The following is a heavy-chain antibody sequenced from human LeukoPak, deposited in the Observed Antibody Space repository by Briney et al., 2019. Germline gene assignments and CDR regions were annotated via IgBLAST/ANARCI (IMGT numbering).Heavy chain of an antibody. Sequence: SETLSLTCTVSGGSFSGYHWGWVRQPPGKGLEWIGEINHSGDTNYNSSLKSRVTLSVDTSKYQVSLKVNSVTAADTAVYYCARLTVGATKFFDYWGQGTLVTVSS. V-gene: IGHV4-34*01. CDR3: ARLTVGATKFFDY. CDR2: INHSGDT. CDR1: GGSFSGYH. J-gene: IGHJ4*02. D-gene: IGHD1-26*01.